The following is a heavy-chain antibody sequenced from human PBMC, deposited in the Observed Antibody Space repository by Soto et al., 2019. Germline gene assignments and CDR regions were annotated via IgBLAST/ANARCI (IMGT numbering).Heavy chain of an antibody. CDR3: AKVPIFGVISRSYGMDV. J-gene: IGHJ6*02. D-gene: IGHD3-3*02. V-gene: IGHV3-23*01. CDR2: ISGSGVST. CDR1: GFTFSSYA. Sequence: EVQLLESGGGLVQPGGSLRLSCAASGFTFSSYAMNWVRQAPGKGLEWVSAISGSGVSTYYADSVKGRFTISRDNSKNTLYLQMNSLRAEDTAVYYCAKVPIFGVISRSYGMDVWGQGTTVTVSS.